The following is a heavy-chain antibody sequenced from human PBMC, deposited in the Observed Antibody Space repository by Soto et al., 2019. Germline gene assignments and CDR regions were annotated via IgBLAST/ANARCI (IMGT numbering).Heavy chain of an antibody. CDR1: GYTFTSYG. Sequence: QVQLVQSGAEVKKPGASVKVSCKASGYTFTSYGISWVRQAPGQGLEWMGWISAYNGNTNYAQKLQGRVTMTTDTFTSTAYMELRSLRSDDTAVYYCARDQRSVSGYGGYYYYGMDVWGQGTTVTVSS. CDR2: ISAYNGNT. D-gene: IGHD3-22*01. V-gene: IGHV1-18*01. CDR3: ARDQRSVSGYGGYYYYGMDV. J-gene: IGHJ6*02.